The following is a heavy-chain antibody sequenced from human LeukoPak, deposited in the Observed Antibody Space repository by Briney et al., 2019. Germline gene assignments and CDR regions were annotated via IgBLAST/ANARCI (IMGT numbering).Heavy chain of an antibody. Sequence: GASVKVSCKASGYTLTNYDFNWLRQAAGQGLEWMGWVNPNSGNSGYAQKFQGRLTMNRNTSINTAYMYLSSLTSADTALYFCATVSYSSGRYYFDYWGQGSLVTVSS. CDR1: GYTLTNYD. CDR2: VNPNSGNS. CDR3: ATVSYSSGRYYFDY. D-gene: IGHD6-19*01. J-gene: IGHJ4*02. V-gene: IGHV1-8*01.